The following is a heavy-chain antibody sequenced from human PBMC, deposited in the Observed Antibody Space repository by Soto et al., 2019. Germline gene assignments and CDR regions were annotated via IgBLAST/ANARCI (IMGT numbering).Heavy chain of an antibody. V-gene: IGHV4-59*01. D-gene: IGHD3-10*01. CDR2: IYYSGST. CDR3: ARTLYGYYFDY. J-gene: IGHJ4*02. Sequence: SETLSLTCTVSGGSISSYYWSWIRQPPGKGLEWIGYIYYSGSTNYNPSLKSRVTISVDTSKNQFSLKLSSVTAADTAVYYCARTLYGYYFDYWGQGTLVTVS. CDR1: GGSISSYY.